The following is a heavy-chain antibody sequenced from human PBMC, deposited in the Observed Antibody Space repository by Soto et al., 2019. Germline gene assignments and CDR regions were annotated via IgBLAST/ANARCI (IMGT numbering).Heavy chain of an antibody. J-gene: IGHJ4*02. CDR2: IYYNGNT. Sequence: QVQLQESGPGLVKPSETLSLTCTVSVGSISTHNWGWILQPPGKGLEWIGYIYYNGNTNYNPPLKSRVTMSVDTSKNQISLKLSSVTAADTAVYYCTRANWYSEYWGQGTLVTVSS. CDR3: TRANWYSEY. V-gene: IGHV4-59*11. CDR1: VGSISTHN. D-gene: IGHD7-27*01.